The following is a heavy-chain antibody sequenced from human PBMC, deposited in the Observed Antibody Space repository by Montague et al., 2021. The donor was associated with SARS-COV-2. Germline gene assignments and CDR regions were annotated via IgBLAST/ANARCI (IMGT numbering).Heavy chain of an antibody. CDR1: GFDFNTYA. D-gene: IGHD6-13*01. CDR2: LTADFTP. CDR3: AKEFPGRAKGGRLTYFDF. V-gene: IGHV3-23*01. Sequence: SLRLSCAASGFDFNTYAMSWVRQAPGAGLDWVSALTADFTPHYADSVKGRFTVSRDNSRNTLYLQMNSLRAEDTAVYYCAKEFPGRAKGGRLTYFDFWGRGALVTVSS. J-gene: IGHJ4*02.